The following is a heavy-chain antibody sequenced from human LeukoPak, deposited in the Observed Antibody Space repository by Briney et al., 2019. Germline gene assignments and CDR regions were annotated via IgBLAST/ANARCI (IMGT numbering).Heavy chain of an antibody. Sequence: ASVKVSCKASGYTFTSYDISWVRQAPGQGLEWMGGIIPIFGTANYAQKFQGRVTITADESTSTAYMELSSLRSEDTAVYYCARDPGHIVAHLHPQNYYYYYGMDVWGQGTTVTVSS. D-gene: IGHD2-15*01. CDR3: ARDPGHIVAHLHPQNYYYYYGMDV. CDR1: GYTFTSYD. CDR2: IIPIFGTA. V-gene: IGHV1-69*13. J-gene: IGHJ6*02.